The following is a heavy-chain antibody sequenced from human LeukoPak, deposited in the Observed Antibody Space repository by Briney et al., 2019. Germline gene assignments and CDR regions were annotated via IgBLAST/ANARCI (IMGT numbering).Heavy chain of an antibody. CDR2: IRYDGSNK. D-gene: IGHD6-19*01. J-gene: IGHJ4*02. Sequence: GGSLRLSCAASGFTFSSYGMHWVRQAPGKGLEWVAFIRYDGSNKYYADSVKGRFTISRDNSKNTLYLQMNSLRAEDTAVYYCASSSGWYWEKFDYWGQGTLVTVSS. V-gene: IGHV3-30*02. CDR3: ASSSGWYWEKFDY. CDR1: GFTFSSYG.